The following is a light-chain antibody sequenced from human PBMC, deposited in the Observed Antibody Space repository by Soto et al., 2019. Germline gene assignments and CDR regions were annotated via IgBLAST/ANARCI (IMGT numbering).Light chain of an antibody. V-gene: IGLV2-11*01. Sequence: ALTQPRSVSGSPGQSVTISCTGTSSDIGGYNYVSWYQQHPGKAPKLMIYDVIKRPSGVPDRFSGSKSGNTASLTIYGLQAEDEADYYCCSYAGSYTHVFGTGTKVTVL. CDR3: CSYAGSYTHV. J-gene: IGLJ1*01. CDR1: SSDIGGYNY. CDR2: DVI.